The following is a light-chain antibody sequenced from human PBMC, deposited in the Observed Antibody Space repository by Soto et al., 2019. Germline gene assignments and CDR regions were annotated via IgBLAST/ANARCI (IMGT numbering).Light chain of an antibody. CDR3: EDYRSSSGLT. CDR1: QSISSW. J-gene: IGKJ4*01. CDR2: QAS. V-gene: IGKV1-5*03. Sequence: DIQMTQSPSTLSASVGDRVTITCRASQSISSWLAWYQQKPAKAPKLMSFQASSLKSGVPSMFSGIGSATEYTLAIISRQRDDFAAYYCEDYRSSSGLTFGGGTKVEIK.